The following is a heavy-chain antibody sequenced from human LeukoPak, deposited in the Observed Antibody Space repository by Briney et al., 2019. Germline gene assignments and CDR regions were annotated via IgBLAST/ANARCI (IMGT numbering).Heavy chain of an antibody. Sequence: SVKVSCKASGGTFSSYAISWVRQAPGQGLEWMGRIIPILGIANYAQKFQGRVTITADKSTSTAYMELSSLRSEDTAVYYCATAQYYYDSSGYYYYYYGMDVWGQGTTVTVSS. CDR2: IIPILGIA. V-gene: IGHV1-69*04. D-gene: IGHD3-22*01. CDR1: GGTFSSYA. J-gene: IGHJ6*02. CDR3: ATAQYYYDSSGYYYYYYGMDV.